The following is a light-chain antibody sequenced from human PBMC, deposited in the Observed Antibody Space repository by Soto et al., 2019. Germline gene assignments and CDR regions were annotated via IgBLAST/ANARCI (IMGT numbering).Light chain of an antibody. V-gene: IGKV1-39*01. J-gene: IGKJ4*01. CDR2: AAS. CDR3: QQSYSTPG. Sequence: DIQMTQSPSSLSASVGDRVTITCRVSQSISSYLNWYQQKPGKAPKLLIYAASSLQSGVPSRFSGSGSGTDFTLTISSLQPEDFATYYCQQSYSTPGFGGGTKVEIK. CDR1: QSISSY.